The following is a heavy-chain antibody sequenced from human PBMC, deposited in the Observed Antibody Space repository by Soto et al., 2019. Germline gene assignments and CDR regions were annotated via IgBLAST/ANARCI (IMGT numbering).Heavy chain of an antibody. Sequence: ASVKVSCKASGGTFSSYAISWVRQAPGQGLEWMGGIIPIFGTANYAQKFQGRVTITADESTSTAYMELSSLRSEDTAVYYCAREDSSSWYPNWFDPWGQGTLVTVSS. D-gene: IGHD6-13*01. CDR2: IIPIFGTA. CDR1: GGTFSSYA. CDR3: AREDSSSWYPNWFDP. V-gene: IGHV1-69*13. J-gene: IGHJ5*02.